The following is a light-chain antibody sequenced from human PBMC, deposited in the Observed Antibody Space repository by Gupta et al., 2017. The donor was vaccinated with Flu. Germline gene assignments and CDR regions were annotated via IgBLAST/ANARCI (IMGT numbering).Light chain of an antibody. CDR1: NLGSKS. CDR2: DDS. CDR3: QVYYSSSDRRV. Sequence: SSVLTQPPSVSEAPGQTARSTGGGNNLGSKSVHWYQQKPGQAPVLFVYDDSDRPSGTPERFSGSNSGATATVTNSRVEAGDEADYYCQVYYSSSDRRVFGGGTKPTVL. J-gene: IGLJ2*01. V-gene: IGLV3-21*02.